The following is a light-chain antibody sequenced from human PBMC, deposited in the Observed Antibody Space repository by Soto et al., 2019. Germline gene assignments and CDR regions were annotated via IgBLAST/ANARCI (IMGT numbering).Light chain of an antibody. CDR1: QSISTE. V-gene: IGKV3-15*01. J-gene: IGKJ2*01. CDR2: SAS. Sequence: EIVMTQSPATLSVSPGERATLSCRASQSISTELAWYQQKPGQPPRLLIYSASTRATGVPARFTGSGSGSELTLTISGQQSEDFAVYYCQQGHNWPLTFGQGTRLEI. CDR3: QQGHNWPLT.